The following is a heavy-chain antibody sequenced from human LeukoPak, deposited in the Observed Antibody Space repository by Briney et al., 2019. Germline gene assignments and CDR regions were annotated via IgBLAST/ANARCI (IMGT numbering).Heavy chain of an antibody. Sequence: PGGSLRLSCAVSDFALRNYWMSWVRQAPGKGLEWVANIKQDGREKYYVDSVKGRFTISRDNAENSLYLQMNSLRAEDTAVYYCARAMYYYDSSGYVVGAFDIWAKGQWSPSLQ. CDR3: ARAMYYYDSSGYVVGAFDI. D-gene: IGHD3-22*01. CDR1: DFALRNYW. V-gene: IGHV3-7*01. J-gene: IGHJ3*02. CDR2: IKQDGREK.